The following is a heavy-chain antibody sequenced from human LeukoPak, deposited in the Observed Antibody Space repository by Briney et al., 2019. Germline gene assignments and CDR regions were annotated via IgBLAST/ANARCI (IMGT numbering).Heavy chain of an antibody. D-gene: IGHD1-7*01. J-gene: IGHJ3*02. Sequence: GRSLRLSCAASGFTFSNYAMNWVRQAPGKGLEWVSTISDSDGSTYYADSVKGRFTVSKNRLYLQMDSLRADDTAVYYCARGVRDYPSRNSCSVFDIWGQGTM. CDR3: ARGVRDYPSRNSCSVFDI. CDR1: GFTFSNYA. CDR2: ISDSDGST. V-gene: IGHV3-23*01.